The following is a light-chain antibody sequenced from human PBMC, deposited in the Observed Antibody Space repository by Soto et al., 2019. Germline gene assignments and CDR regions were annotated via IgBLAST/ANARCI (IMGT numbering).Light chain of an antibody. CDR3: QQYHIYPLN. J-gene: IGKJ4*01. Sequence: DIQMTQSPSTLPASVGDRVTITCRARQSIITWLAWFQQAPGKAPKILISDASRLKSGVPSRFSGSGSGTEFTLTISSLQPDDFATYYCQQYHIYPLNFGGGTRVEI. CDR2: DAS. CDR1: QSIITW. V-gene: IGKV1-5*01.